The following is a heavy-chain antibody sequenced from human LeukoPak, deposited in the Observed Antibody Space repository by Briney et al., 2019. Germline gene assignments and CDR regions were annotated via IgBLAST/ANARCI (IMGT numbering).Heavy chain of an antibody. V-gene: IGHV4-59*01. J-gene: IGHJ6*03. Sequence: PSETLSLTCTVSGSSINSYYWSWIRQPPGKGLEWIGYIHYSGSTTYNPSLKSRVTISIDTSKTQFSLKLSSVTAADTALYYCARVDYYHYYMDVWGTGTTVTVSS. CDR3: ARVDYYHYYMDV. CDR2: IHYSGST. CDR1: GSSINSYY.